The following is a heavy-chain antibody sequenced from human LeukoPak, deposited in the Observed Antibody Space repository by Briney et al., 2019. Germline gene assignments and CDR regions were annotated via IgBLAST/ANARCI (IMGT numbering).Heavy chain of an antibody. J-gene: IGHJ6*02. V-gene: IGHV4-34*01. CDR2: INHSGST. CDR1: GGSFSGYY. Sequence: PSETLSLTCAVYGGSFSGYYWSWIRQPPGKGLEWSGEINHSGSTNYNPSLKSRVTISVDTSKHQFSLKLSSVTAADTAVYYCARESKLRYFGPGGMDVWGQGTTVTVSS. D-gene: IGHD3-9*01. CDR3: ARESKLRYFGPGGMDV.